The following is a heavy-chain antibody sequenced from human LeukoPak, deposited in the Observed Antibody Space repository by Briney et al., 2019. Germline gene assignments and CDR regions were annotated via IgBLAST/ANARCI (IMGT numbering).Heavy chain of an antibody. Sequence: PGGSLRLSCAASGFTFSSYGMSWVRQAPGKGLEWVSAISGSGGSTYYADSVKGRFTISRDNSKNTLYLQMNSLRAEDTAVYYCAKVLGGGRQQHKGSRYFDYWGQGTLVTVSS. J-gene: IGHJ4*02. V-gene: IGHV3-23*01. CDR3: AKVLGGGRQQHKGSRYFDY. CDR2: ISGSGGST. CDR1: GFTFSSYG. D-gene: IGHD6-13*01.